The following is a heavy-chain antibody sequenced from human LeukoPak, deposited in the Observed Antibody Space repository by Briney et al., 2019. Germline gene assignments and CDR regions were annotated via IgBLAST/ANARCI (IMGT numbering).Heavy chain of an antibody. D-gene: IGHD4-11*01. CDR3: ARDDYSDYGHY. J-gene: IGHJ4*02. V-gene: IGHV4-38-2*02. CDR1: GYSISSGYY. Sequence: SETLSLTCAVSGYSISSGYYWAWIRQPPGEGLEWVGSIFHSGTYYNPSLKSRVSISMDTSKNQFSLSLSSVTAADTAVYYCARDDYSDYGHYWGQGKLVTVSS. CDR2: IFHSGT.